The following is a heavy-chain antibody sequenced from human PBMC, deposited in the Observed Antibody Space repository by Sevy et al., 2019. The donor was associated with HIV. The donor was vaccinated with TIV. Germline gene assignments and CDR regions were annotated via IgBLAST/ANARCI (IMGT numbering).Heavy chain of an antibody. V-gene: IGHV3-7*01. J-gene: IGHJ4*02. CDR2: INQGGNQK. D-gene: IGHD6-13*01. CDR3: ARGPSGAAAGRFDS. CDR1: GFTFSSYW. Sequence: GGSLRLSCAASGFTFSSYWINWVRQAPGEGLEWVANINQGGNQKHYMDSVKGRFTISIDNAENAVYLQMNSLRVEDTAVYYCARGPSGAAAGRFDSWGQGTLVTVSS.